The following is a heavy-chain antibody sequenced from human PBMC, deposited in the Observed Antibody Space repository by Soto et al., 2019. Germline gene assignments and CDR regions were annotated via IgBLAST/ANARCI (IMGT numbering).Heavy chain of an antibody. CDR1: GLKVSSW. Sequence: EVQLVESGGGLVQPGGSLRLSCAASGLKVSSWMSWVRQAPGKGLEWVAMTTQDGSGRHYLDSLKGRFSISRDSAKNSMYRQMNSLTVEDTAMYYWASLDAAVIKPGGYWGQGTQVTVSS. V-gene: IGHV3-7*01. CDR2: TTQDGSGR. D-gene: IGHD6-13*01. CDR3: ASLDAAVIKPGGY. J-gene: IGHJ4*02.